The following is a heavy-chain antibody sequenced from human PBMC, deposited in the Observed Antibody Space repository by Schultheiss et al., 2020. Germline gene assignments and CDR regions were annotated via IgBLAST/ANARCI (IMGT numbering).Heavy chain of an antibody. V-gene: IGHV1-2*02. D-gene: IGHD2-2*01. CDR3: ARAFSVPAAKNYYYYYMDV. CDR2: INPNSGGT. Sequence: GGSLRLSCKASGYTFTGYYMHWVRQAPGQGLEWMGWINPNSGGTNYAQKFQGRVTMTRNTSISSAYMELSSLRSEDTAVYYCARAFSVPAAKNYYYYYMDVWGKGTTVTVSS. CDR1: GYTFTGYY. J-gene: IGHJ6*03.